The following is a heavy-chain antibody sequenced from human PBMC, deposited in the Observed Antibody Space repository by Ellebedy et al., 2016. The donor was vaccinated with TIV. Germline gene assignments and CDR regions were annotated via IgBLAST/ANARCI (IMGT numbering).Heavy chain of an antibody. CDR3: ARGSTMVRGVIRERGTADY. Sequence: ASVKVSCKASGGTFSSYAISWVRQAPGQGLEWMGGIIPIFGTANYAQKFQGRVTITADESTSTAYMELSSLRSEDTAVYYCARGSTMVRGVIRERGTADYWGQGTLVTVSS. CDR1: GGTFSSYA. CDR2: IIPIFGTA. J-gene: IGHJ4*02. V-gene: IGHV1-69*13. D-gene: IGHD3-10*01.